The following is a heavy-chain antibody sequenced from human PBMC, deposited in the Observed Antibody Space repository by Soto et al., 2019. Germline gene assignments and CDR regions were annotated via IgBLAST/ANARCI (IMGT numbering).Heavy chain of an antibody. CDR3: ARSGYSYGPFDY. D-gene: IGHD5-18*01. CDR2: TYSGGST. V-gene: IGHV3-53*01. CDR1: GFTVRSTY. J-gene: IGHJ4*02. Sequence: EVQLVESGGGLIQPGGSLRLSCAASGFTVRSTYMSWVRQAPGKGLEWVSVTYSGGSTYYADSVKGRFTISRDNSKNTRYLQLNRLRAEDTAVYYCARSGYSYGPFDYWGQGTLVTVSS.